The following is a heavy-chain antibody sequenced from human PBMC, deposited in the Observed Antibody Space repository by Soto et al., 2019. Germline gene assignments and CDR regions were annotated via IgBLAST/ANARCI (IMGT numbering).Heavy chain of an antibody. V-gene: IGHV3-30*18. CDR2: ISYDGSNK. CDR3: AKDRAPPPGVEGSSGLGPGTRIPGEPYGMDV. Sequence: GGSLRLSCAASGFTFSSYGMHWVRQAPGKGLEWVAVISYDGSNKYYADSVKGRFTISRDNSKNTLYLQMNSLRAEDTAVYYCAKDRAPPPGVEGSSGLGPGTRIPGEPYGMDVWGQGTTVTVSS. CDR1: GFTFSSYG. D-gene: IGHD3-10*01. J-gene: IGHJ6*02.